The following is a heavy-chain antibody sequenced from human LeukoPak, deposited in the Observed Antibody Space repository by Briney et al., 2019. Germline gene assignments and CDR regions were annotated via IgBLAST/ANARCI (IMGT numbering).Heavy chain of an antibody. CDR2: ITGSSDFM. Sequence: GGSLRLSCAASGFTFRTYSMNWVRQAPGKRLEWVSSITGSSDFMSYADSVKGRFTISRDNARNSLYLQLNSLRAEDTAVYYCAGDFSLSRSSDYWGQGTLVTVSS. D-gene: IGHD2-15*01. J-gene: IGHJ4*02. CDR3: AGDFSLSRSSDY. CDR1: GFTFRTYS. V-gene: IGHV3-21*06.